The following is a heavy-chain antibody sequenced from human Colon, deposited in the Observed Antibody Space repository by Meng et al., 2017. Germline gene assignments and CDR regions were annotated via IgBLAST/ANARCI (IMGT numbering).Heavy chain of an antibody. Sequence: QVQLAQYAAEVKKTGASVKVSCKASGDPFTNYGISWVRQAPGQGLEWMGWVSVYTTNYARKFQDRVTMTTDTSTNTAYMELRSLRSDDTAVYCCARTPFGGAVGTIGNWFDPWGQGTLVTVSS. CDR1: GDPFTNYG. J-gene: IGHJ5*02. V-gene: IGHV1-18*01. CDR3: ARTPFGGAVGTIGNWFDP. CDR2: VSVYTT. D-gene: IGHD3-16*01.